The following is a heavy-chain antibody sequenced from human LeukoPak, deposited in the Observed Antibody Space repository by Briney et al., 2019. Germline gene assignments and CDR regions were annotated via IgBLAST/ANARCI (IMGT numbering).Heavy chain of an antibody. Sequence: GGSLRLSCAASGFTFSSYAMSWVRQAPGKGLEWVSAISGSGSSTYYADSVKGRFTISRDNSKNTLYLQMNSLRAEDTAVYYCAPSRDGYKGTFDYWGQGTLVTVSS. CDR2: ISGSGSST. CDR1: GFTFSSYA. D-gene: IGHD5-24*01. J-gene: IGHJ4*02. V-gene: IGHV3-23*01. CDR3: APSRDGYKGTFDY.